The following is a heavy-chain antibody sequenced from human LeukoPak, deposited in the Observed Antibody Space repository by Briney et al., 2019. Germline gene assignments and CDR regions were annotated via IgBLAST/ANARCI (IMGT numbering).Heavy chain of an antibody. CDR3: ARQGAAATSPPYYYYYYGMDV. J-gene: IGHJ6*02. Sequence: GESLKISCKGSGYSFTSYWIGWVRQMPGKGLEWMGIIYPGDSDTRYSPSFQGQVTISADKSISTAYLQWSSLKASDTAMYYCARQGAAATSPPYYYYYYGMDVWGQGTTVTVSS. CDR1: GYSFTSYW. CDR2: IYPGDSDT. V-gene: IGHV5-51*01. D-gene: IGHD2-15*01.